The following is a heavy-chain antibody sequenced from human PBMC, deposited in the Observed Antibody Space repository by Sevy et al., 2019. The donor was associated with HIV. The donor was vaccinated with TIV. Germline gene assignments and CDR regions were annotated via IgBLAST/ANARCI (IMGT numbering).Heavy chain of an antibody. V-gene: IGHV3-23*01. D-gene: IGHD3-10*01. Sequence: GGYLRLSCAASGFTFSSYAMSWVRQAPGKGLEWVSAISGSGGSTYYADAVKGRFTISRDNSKNTLYLQMNSLRAEDTAVYYCAKNLVRGMADIWGQGTMVTVSS. CDR3: AKNLVRGMADI. J-gene: IGHJ3*02. CDR1: GFTFSSYA. CDR2: ISGSGGST.